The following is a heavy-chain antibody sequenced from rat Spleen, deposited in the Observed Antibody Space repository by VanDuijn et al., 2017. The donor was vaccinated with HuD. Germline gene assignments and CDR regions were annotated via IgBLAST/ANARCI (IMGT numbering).Heavy chain of an antibody. CDR3: ARRYDFDY. Sequence: EVQLVESGGGLVQPGRSMKLSCAALGFTFSDYNMAWVRQAPKKGLEWVATISYDGTSTYYRDSVKGRFTISRDNAKTTLYLQMDSLRSEDTATYYCARRYDFDYWGQGVMVTVSS. D-gene: IGHD1-11*01. J-gene: IGHJ2*01. CDR1: GFTFSDYN. CDR2: ISYDGTST. V-gene: IGHV5-7*01.